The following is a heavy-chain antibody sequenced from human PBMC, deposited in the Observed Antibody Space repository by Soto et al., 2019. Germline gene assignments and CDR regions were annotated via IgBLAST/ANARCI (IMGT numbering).Heavy chain of an antibody. CDR1: GYSFTNYW. V-gene: IGHV5-51*01. J-gene: IGHJ4*02. Sequence: GESLKISCKASGYSFTNYWIGWVRQMPGKGLEWMGIIYPGDSDTKYSPSFQGQVTISADKSITTACLQWSSLKASDTAMYYCAAKYYDIFYWGQGTLVTVSS. CDR3: AAKYYDIFY. D-gene: IGHD3-9*01. CDR2: IYPGDSDT.